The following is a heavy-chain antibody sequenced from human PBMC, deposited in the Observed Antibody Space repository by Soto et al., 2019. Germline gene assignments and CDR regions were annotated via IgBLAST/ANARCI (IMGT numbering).Heavy chain of an antibody. CDR1: EFTFSNYA. CDR2: ISYGGGST. J-gene: IGHJ3*02. CDR3: ANPQIVGATSAFDI. V-gene: IGHV3-23*01. D-gene: IGHD1-26*01. Sequence: SGGSLRLSCAASEFTFSNYAMSWVRQAPGKGLEWVSAISYGGGSTYYADSVKGRFTISRDNSKNTLYLQMNSLRAEDTAVYYCANPQIVGATSAFDIWGQGTMVTVS.